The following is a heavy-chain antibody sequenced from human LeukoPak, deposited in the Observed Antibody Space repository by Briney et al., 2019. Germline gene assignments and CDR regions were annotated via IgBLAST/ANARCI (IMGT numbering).Heavy chain of an antibody. CDR3: AKDSKSYSGYDLVDYGMDV. CDR2: ISYDGSNK. CDR1: GFTFSSYA. V-gene: IGHV3-30*18. J-gene: IGHJ6*02. Sequence: PGRSLRLSCAASGFTFSSYAMHWVRQAPGKGLEWVAVISYDGSNKYYADSVKGRFTISRDNSKNTLYLQMNSLRAEDTAVYYCAKDSKSYSGYDLVDYGMDVWGQGTTVTVSS. D-gene: IGHD5-12*01.